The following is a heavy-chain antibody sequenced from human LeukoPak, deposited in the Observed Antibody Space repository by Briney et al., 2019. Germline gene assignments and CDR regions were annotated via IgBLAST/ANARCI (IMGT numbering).Heavy chain of an antibody. J-gene: IGHJ4*02. CDR1: GFTFSSYG. D-gene: IGHD4-17*01. CDR2: ISSDGSNK. CDR3: ASDPYGDYYFAY. V-gene: IGHV3-30*03. Sequence: GGSLRLSCAVSGFTFSSYGMHWVRQAPGKGLEWVAVISSDGSNKYYADSVKGRFTISRDNSKNTLYLQMNSLRAEDTAVYYCASDPYGDYYFAYWGQGTLVTVSS.